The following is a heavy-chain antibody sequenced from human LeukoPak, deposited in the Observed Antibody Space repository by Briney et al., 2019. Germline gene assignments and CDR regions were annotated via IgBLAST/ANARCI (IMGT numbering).Heavy chain of an antibody. CDR3: ARPTAHSGTYGY. V-gene: IGHV1-2*02. J-gene: IGHJ4*02. CDR1: GYTFTDYY. Sequence: GASVKVSCKASGYTFTDYYMHWVRQAPGQGLEWMGWINPNSGDTKYAQKFQGRVTMSRDTSISTAYMELSRLRSDDTAVYYCARPTAHSGTYGYWGQGTLVTVSS. CDR2: INPNSGDT. D-gene: IGHD1-26*01.